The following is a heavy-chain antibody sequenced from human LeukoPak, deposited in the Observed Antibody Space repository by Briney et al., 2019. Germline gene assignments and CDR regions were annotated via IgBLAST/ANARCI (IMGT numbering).Heavy chain of an antibody. V-gene: IGHV3-7*01. CDR2: INEEGYGN. J-gene: IGHJ5*01. CDR3: GKEPGRFQFDS. CDR1: RFTLNNYW. Sequence: GGSLRLSCAASRFTLNNYWMSWVRQAPGKGLEWVANINEEGYGNNYVDSMKGRFTIYRHNAKNSLYLQIEILRVDDMAVYYWGKEPGRFQFDSWGQGTLVTVSS. D-gene: IGHD3-3*01.